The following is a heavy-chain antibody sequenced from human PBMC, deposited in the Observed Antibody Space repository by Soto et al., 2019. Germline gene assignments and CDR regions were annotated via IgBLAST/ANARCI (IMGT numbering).Heavy chain of an antibody. Sequence: SETLSLTCTVSGGSISSGDYYWSWIRQPPGKGLEWIGYIYYSGSTYYNPSLKSRVTISVDTSKNQFSLKLSSVTAADTAVYYCARDTAMIVVARGAFDIWGQGTMVTVSS. CDR1: GGSISSGDYY. CDR3: ARDTAMIVVARGAFDI. D-gene: IGHD3-22*01. CDR2: IYYSGST. V-gene: IGHV4-30-4*08. J-gene: IGHJ3*02.